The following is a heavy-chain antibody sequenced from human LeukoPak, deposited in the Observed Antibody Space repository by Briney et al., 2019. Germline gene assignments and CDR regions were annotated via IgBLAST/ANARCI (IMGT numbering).Heavy chain of an antibody. V-gene: IGHV4-39*07. J-gene: IGHJ4*02. D-gene: IGHD5-12*01. Sequence: PSETLSLTCTVSGGSISSSSYYWGWIRQPPGKGLEWIGSIYYSGSTYYNPSLKSRVTISVDTSKNQFSLKLSSVTAADTAVYYCASTYITYSGYGNWGQGTLVTVSS. CDR1: GGSISSSSYY. CDR2: IYYSGST. CDR3: ASTYITYSGYGN.